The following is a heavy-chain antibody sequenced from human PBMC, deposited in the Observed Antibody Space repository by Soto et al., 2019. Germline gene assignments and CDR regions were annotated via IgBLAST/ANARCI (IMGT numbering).Heavy chain of an antibody. Sequence: HPGGSLRLSCAASGFTFSSYEMNWVRQAPGKGLEWASYISSSGSTIYYADSVKGRFTISRDNAKNSLYLQMNSLRAEDTAVYYCAGQYYYGSGSFHWGQGTLVTVSS. CDR3: AGQYYYGSGSFH. CDR1: GFTFSSYE. J-gene: IGHJ4*02. CDR2: ISSSGSTI. V-gene: IGHV3-48*03. D-gene: IGHD3-10*01.